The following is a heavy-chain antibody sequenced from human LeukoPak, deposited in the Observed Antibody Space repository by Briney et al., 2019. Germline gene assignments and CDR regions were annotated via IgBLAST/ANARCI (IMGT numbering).Heavy chain of an antibody. D-gene: IGHD3-22*01. CDR2: ISSSSSAI. Sequence: PGGSLRLSCAASGFTFSTYSMNWVRQAPGKGLEWVSYISSSSSAIYYADSVKGRFTISRDNAKNSLYLQMNSLRDEDTAVYYCAREWFYDSCGYYVYWGQGTLVTVSS. J-gene: IGHJ4*02. V-gene: IGHV3-48*02. CDR1: GFTFSTYS. CDR3: AREWFYDSCGYYVY.